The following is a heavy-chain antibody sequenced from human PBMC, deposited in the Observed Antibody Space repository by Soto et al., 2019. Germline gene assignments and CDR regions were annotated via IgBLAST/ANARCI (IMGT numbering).Heavy chain of an antibody. V-gene: IGHV3-74*01. J-gene: IGHJ4*02. CDR2: LDNDGTNT. CDR1: SFRFSTYG. D-gene: IGHD3-16*01. Sequence: ESLGRTFAASSFRFSTYGVHWVGQAPGKGLVWVSRLDNDGTNTRYADSVKGRFTVSRDNGKNTVYLQMDSLRAEDTAVYYCERDGGTYFDYRGQRTLVTVSS. CDR3: ERDGGTYFDY.